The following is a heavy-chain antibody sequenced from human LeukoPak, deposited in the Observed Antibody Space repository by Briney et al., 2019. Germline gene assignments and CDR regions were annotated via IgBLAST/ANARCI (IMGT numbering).Heavy chain of an antibody. Sequence: SETLSLTCTVSGGSISSYYWSWIRQPAVKGLEWIGRIYTSGSTNYNPSLKSRVTMSVDTSRNQFSLKLSSVTAADTAVYYCATGGYSYGYGAYYYYGMDVWGQGTTVTVSS. J-gene: IGHJ6*02. D-gene: IGHD5-18*01. CDR2: IYTSGST. CDR3: ATGGYSYGYGAYYYYGMDV. CDR1: GGSISSYY. V-gene: IGHV4-4*07.